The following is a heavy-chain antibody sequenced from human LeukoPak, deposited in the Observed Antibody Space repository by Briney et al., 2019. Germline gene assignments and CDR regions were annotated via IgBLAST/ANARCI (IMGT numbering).Heavy chain of an antibody. CDR3: ARHPARSNWFDP. V-gene: IGHV4-39*01. J-gene: IGHJ5*02. Sequence: PSETLSLTCTVSGVSVNTRVYYWDWIRHSPGTGLEWIGDVFSRGDTYFNPSFRSRATMSIDTSVNRFSLTLTSVTAADTAIYYCARHPARSNWFDPWGQGILVTVSS. CDR2: VFSRGDT. CDR1: GVSVNTRVYY.